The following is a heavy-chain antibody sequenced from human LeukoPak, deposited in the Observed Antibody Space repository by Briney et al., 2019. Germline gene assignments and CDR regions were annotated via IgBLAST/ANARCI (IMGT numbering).Heavy chain of an antibody. CDR1: GGTSSSYA. CDR2: ISGYNGNT. Sequence: GASVKVSCKASGGTSSSYAISWVRQAPGQGLEWMGWISGYNGNTNFAQKPQGRVTMTTDTSTSTAYMELRSLRSDDTAVYFCARGPPYTTSSVDYYYGMDVWGQGTTVTVSS. V-gene: IGHV1-18*01. D-gene: IGHD6-6*01. CDR3: ARGPPYTTSSVDYYYGMDV. J-gene: IGHJ6*02.